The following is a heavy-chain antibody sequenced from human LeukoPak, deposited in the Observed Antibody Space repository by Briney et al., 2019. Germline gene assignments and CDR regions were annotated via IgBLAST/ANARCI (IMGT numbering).Heavy chain of an antibody. D-gene: IGHD3-10*01. CDR3: ARALPGRYYYYMDV. CDR1: GGSFSGYY. V-gene: IGHV4-34*01. CDR2: INHSGST. J-gene: IGHJ6*03. Sequence: SETLSLTCAVYGGSFSGYYWSWIRQPPGKGLEWIGEINHSGSTNYNPSLKSRVTISVDTSKNQFSLKLSSVTAADTAAYYCARALPGRYYYYMDVWGKGTTVTVSS.